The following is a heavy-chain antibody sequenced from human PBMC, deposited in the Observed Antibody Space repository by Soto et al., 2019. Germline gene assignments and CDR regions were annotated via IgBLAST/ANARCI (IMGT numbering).Heavy chain of an antibody. CDR1: GGSIISGGYS. CDR3: ARGKVLIRVKEGYFDY. Sequence: QLQLQASGSGLVKPSQTLSLTFAVSGGSIISGGYSWSWIRQPPGKGLEWIGYIYHSGSTYYNPSLKSRVTIAVDRSKKQFSMKLSSVTAAETAVYYCARGKVLIRVKEGYFDYWGQGTLVTVS. CDR2: IYHSGST. J-gene: IGHJ4*02. V-gene: IGHV4-30-2*01.